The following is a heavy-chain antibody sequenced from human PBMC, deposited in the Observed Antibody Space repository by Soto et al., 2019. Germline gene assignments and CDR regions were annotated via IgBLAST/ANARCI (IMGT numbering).Heavy chain of an antibody. CDR1: GFTFSSYG. D-gene: IGHD4-17*01. Sequence: PGGSLRLSCAPSGFTFSSYGMHWARQDPGKGLEWVAVIWYDGSNKVYADSVKGRFTISRDNSKNTLYLQMNSLRAEDTAVYYCARDLSGDYGALDTWGQGTMVTVSS. CDR2: IWYDGSNK. V-gene: IGHV3-33*01. J-gene: IGHJ3*02. CDR3: ARDLSGDYGALDT.